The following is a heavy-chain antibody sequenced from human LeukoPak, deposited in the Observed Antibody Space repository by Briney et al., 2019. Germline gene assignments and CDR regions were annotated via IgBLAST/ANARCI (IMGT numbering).Heavy chain of an antibody. J-gene: IGHJ5*02. CDR1: APSISGYS. D-gene: IGHD2-8*02. CDR2: FLNSRTT. Sequence: SETLSLTSIVSAPSISGYSWTWIRQPQGQLLEWIGSFLNSRTTRYNPSLTGRVTISVGTAMDQISLKLNSVTAADTAVYYCARGHRGLSPWGQGTLVTVSS. V-gene: IGHV4-59*01. CDR3: ARGHRGLSP.